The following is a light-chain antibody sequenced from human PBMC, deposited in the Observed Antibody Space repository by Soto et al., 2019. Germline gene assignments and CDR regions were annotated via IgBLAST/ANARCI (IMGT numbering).Light chain of an antibody. CDR1: SSNIGAGYD. CDR2: GNS. CDR3: QSYYSSLSGWV. Sequence: QSVLTQPPSVSGAPGQRVTISCTGSSSNIGAGYDVPWYQQLPGTAPKLLIYGNSNRPSGVPDRFSGSKSGTSASLAITGLRAEDEADYYCQSYYSSLSGWVFGGGTQLTVL. V-gene: IGLV1-40*01. J-gene: IGLJ3*02.